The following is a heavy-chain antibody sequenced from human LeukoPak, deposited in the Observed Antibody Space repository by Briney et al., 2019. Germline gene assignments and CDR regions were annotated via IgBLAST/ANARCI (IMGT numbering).Heavy chain of an antibody. CDR3: ARQVDYSSGWPGYYYDSSGYHY. Sequence: SETLSLTCTVSGGSISSSSYYWGWIRQPPGKGLEWIGSIYYSGSTYYNPSLESRVTISVDTSKNQFSLKLSSVTAADTAVYYCARQVDYSSGWPGYYYDSSGYHYWGQGTLVTVSS. J-gene: IGHJ4*02. CDR1: GGSISSSSYY. CDR2: IYYSGST. D-gene: IGHD3-22*01. V-gene: IGHV4-39*01.